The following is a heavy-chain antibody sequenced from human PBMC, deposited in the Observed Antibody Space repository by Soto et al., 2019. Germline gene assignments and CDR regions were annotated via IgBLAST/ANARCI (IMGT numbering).Heavy chain of an antibody. CDR2: ISWDSGTI. J-gene: IGHJ5*02. V-gene: IGHV3-9*01. D-gene: IGHD1-1*01. CDR3: VQGRYPTMATPLDH. Sequence: SLRLSCAASGSTFDNCGMHWVRQAPGKGLEWVSGISWDSGTIGYADSVKGRFTISRDDAKNSLYLQMNSLRREDTALYYCVQGRYPTMATPLDHWGQGTLVTVSS. CDR1: GSTFDNCG.